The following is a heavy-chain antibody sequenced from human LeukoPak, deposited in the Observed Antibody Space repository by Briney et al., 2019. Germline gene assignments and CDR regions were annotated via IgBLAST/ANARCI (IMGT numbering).Heavy chain of an antibody. CDR3: ATEDYDYVWGSYRSLFDY. CDR1: GFTFSSYA. Sequence: PGGSLRLSCAASGFTFSSYAMSWVRQAPGKGLEWVSAISGSGGGTYYADSVKGRFTISRDNSKNTLYLQMNSLRAEDTAVYYCATEDYDYVWGSYRSLFDYWGQGTLVTVSS. V-gene: IGHV3-23*01. D-gene: IGHD3-16*02. J-gene: IGHJ4*02. CDR2: ISGSGGGT.